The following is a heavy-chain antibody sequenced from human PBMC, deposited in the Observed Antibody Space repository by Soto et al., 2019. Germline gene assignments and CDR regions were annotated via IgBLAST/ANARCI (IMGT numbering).Heavy chain of an antibody. CDR3: ASLAAVAAYFDY. Sequence: QVQLVESGGGVVQPGRSLRLSCAASGFTFSSYGMHWVRQAPGKGLEWVAGISYDGSNKYYADSVKGRFTISRDNSKNALYLQLTLIRAEVTAVYYSASLAAVAAYFDYWGQGTLVTVSS. CDR1: GFTFSSYG. J-gene: IGHJ4*02. CDR2: ISYDGSNK. V-gene: IGHV3-30*03. D-gene: IGHD6-6*01.